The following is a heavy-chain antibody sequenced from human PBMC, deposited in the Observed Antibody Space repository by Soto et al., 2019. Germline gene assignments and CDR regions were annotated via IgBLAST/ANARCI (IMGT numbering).Heavy chain of an antibody. CDR1: GGSFSGYY. Sequence: SETLSLTCAVYGGSFSGYYWSWIRQPPGKGLEWIGEINHSGSTNYNPSLKSRVTISVDTSKNQFSLKLSSVTVADTAVYYCARGSRLLWFGELSSNFDYWGQGTLVTVSS. CDR3: ARGSRLLWFGELSSNFDY. CDR2: INHSGST. V-gene: IGHV4-34*01. D-gene: IGHD3-10*01. J-gene: IGHJ4*02.